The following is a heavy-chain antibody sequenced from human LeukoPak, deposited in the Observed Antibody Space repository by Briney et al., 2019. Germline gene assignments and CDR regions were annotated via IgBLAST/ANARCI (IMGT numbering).Heavy chain of an antibody. D-gene: IGHD2-15*01. V-gene: IGHV3-53*01. CDR3: ARGYCSGRSCYMWYSDY. Sequence: GGSLRLSCAASGFAVSNNYMTWVRQAPGKGLEWVSVIYKDGSTYYADSVKGRFTISRDNSKNTVYLQMNSLRAEDTAVYYCARGYCSGRSCYMWYSDYWGQGTLVTVSS. CDR2: IYKDGST. CDR1: GFAVSNNY. J-gene: IGHJ4*02.